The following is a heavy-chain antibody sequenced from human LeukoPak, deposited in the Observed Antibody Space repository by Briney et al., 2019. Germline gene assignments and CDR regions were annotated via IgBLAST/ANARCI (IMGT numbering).Heavy chain of an antibody. Sequence: GGSLRLSCAASGFTFSSYAMSWVRQAPGKGLEWISTISGSGGSTYYVDSVKGRFTISRDNSKNTLYLQMNSLRAEDTAIYYCAKDQQSISYSPWGQGTLVTVSS. CDR2: ISGSGGST. CDR3: AKDQQSISYSP. J-gene: IGHJ5*02. CDR1: GFTFSSYA. D-gene: IGHD4-11*01. V-gene: IGHV3-23*01.